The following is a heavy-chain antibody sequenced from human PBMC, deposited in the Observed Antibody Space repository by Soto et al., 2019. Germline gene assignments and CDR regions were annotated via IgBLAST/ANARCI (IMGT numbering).Heavy chain of an antibody. J-gene: IGHJ3*02. D-gene: IGHD5-12*01. CDR1: GGSISSGDYY. Sequence: PSETLSLTCTVSGGSISSGDYYWSWIRQPPGKGLEWIGYIYYSGSTYYNPSLKSRVTISVDTSKNQFSLKLSSVTAADTAVYYCARGYSGYDWPPPAINAFDMWGQGTMVTVSS. CDR2: IYYSGST. CDR3: ARGYSGYDWPPPAINAFDM. V-gene: IGHV4-30-4*01.